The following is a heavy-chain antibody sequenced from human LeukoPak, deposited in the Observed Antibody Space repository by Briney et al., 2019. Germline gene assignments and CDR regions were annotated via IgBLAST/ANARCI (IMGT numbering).Heavy chain of an antibody. J-gene: IGHJ6*03. CDR3: ARAGGPYSSGWSDYYYYYMDV. V-gene: IGHV1-2*02. Sequence: ASVNVSFTASVYTFTFYYMHWVRQAPGQGLEWMGWINPNSGGTNYAQKFQGRVTMTRDTSISTAYMELSRLRSDDTAVYYCARAGGPYSSGWSDYYYYYMDVWGKGTTVTVSS. CDR1: VYTFTFYY. D-gene: IGHD6-19*01. CDR2: INPNSGGT.